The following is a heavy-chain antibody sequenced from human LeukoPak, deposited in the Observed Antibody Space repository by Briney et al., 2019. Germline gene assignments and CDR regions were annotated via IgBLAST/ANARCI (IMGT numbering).Heavy chain of an antibody. V-gene: IGHV3-23*01. J-gene: IGHJ4*02. D-gene: IGHD2-2*01. Sequence: GGSLSLSCAASGFTFSSYAMSWVRQAPGKGLEWVSGISSTGRTTTYADSVKGRFTISRDNSKNTLFLQMNSLRVEDTAVYYCAKGIPAATDYWGQGTLVTVSS. CDR3: AKGIPAATDY. CDR1: GFTFSSYA. CDR2: ISSTGRTT.